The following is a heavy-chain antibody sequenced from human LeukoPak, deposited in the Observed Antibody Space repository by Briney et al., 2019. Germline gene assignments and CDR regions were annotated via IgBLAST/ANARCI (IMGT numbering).Heavy chain of an antibody. D-gene: IGHD6-19*01. J-gene: IGHJ4*02. CDR1: GFTFSSYS. CDR3: ARVVYSSGWSLDY. V-gene: IGHV3-21*01. CDR2: ISSSSSYI. Sequence: GGSLRLSCEASGFTFSSYSMNWVRQAPGKGLEWVSSISSSSSYIYYADSVKGRFTISRDNAKNSLYLQMNSLRAEDTAVYYCARVVYSSGWSLDYWGQGTLVTVSS.